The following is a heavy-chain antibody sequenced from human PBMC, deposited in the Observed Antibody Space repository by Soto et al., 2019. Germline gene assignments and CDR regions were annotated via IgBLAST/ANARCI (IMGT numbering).Heavy chain of an antibody. V-gene: IGHV1-69*01. Sequence: QVQLVQSGAEVKKPGSSVKVSCKASGGTFSSYAISWVRQAPGQGLEWMGGIIPIFGTANYAQKLQGRVTITADESTSTAYMELSSLRSEDTAVYYCARDRATYYYGSGSHTYYYGMDVWGQGTTVTVSS. J-gene: IGHJ6*02. CDR1: GGTFSSYA. CDR3: ARDRATYYYGSGSHTYYYGMDV. D-gene: IGHD3-10*01. CDR2: IIPIFGTA.